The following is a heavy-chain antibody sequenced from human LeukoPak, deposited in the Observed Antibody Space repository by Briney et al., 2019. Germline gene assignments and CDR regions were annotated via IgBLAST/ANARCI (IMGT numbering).Heavy chain of an antibody. CDR3: ARDGGDYYGSGTCGY. CDR2: FSGSGGNT. D-gene: IGHD3-10*01. Sequence: PGGSLRLSCAASGFTFSNYAMSWVRQAPGKGLEWVSAFSGSGGNTYYADSVKGRFTISRDNAKNSLYLQMNSLRAEDTAVYYCARDGGDYYGSGTCGYWGQGTLVTVSS. J-gene: IGHJ4*02. CDR1: GFTFSNYA. V-gene: IGHV3-23*01.